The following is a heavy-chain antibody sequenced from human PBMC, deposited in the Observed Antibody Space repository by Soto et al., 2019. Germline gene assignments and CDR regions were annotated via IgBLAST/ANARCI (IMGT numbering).Heavy chain of an antibody. D-gene: IGHD5-12*01. Sequence: ASVKVSCKASGYTFTSSDINWVRQASGQGLEWMGRMNPNSGNRVYPQRFQGRVTMSMNTSKSTAYMELSSLRSDDTAVYYCARAGYTDYCYYGMDVWGQGTTVTVSS. CDR3: ARAGYTDYCYYGMDV. CDR2: MNPNSGNR. V-gene: IGHV1-8*01. CDR1: GYTFTSSD. J-gene: IGHJ6*02.